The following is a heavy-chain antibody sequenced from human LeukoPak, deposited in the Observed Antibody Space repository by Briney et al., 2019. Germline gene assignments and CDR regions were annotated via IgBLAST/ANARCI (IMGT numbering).Heavy chain of an antibody. V-gene: IGHV3-30*02. D-gene: IGHD2-2*01. J-gene: IGHJ4*02. CDR1: GFTFSTYG. CDR3: ARCHCSSTSCYSEVSFDY. CDR2: IRYDGSNK. Sequence: PGGSLRLSCAASGFTFSTYGMHWVRQAPGKGLEWVAFIRYDGSNKYYADSVKGRFTISRDNSKSTLYLQMNSLRAEDTAVYYCARCHCSSTSCYSEVSFDYWGQGTLVTVSS.